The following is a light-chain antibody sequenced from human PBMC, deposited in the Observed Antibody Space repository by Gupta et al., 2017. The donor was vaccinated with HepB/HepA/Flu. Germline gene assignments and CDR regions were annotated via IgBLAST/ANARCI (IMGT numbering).Light chain of an antibody. CDR2: GAS. J-gene: IGKJ4*01. CDR1: QSVSSTY. Sequence: EVVLTQSPGTLPLSPGERATLSCRASQSVSSTYLAWYQHKPGQAPRRLIYGASIRATGIPDRFSGSGSGTDFTLTISRLEPEDFAVYYCQQSGTSLVTFGGGTKVEI. V-gene: IGKV3-20*01. CDR3: QQSGTSLVT.